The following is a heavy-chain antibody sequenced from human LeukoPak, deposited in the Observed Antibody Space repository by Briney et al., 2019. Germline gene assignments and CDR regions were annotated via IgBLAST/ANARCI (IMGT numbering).Heavy chain of an antibody. Sequence: GGSLRLSCAASGFSFSSYNMNWVRQAPGKGLEWVSYISSSSSTIYYADSVKGRFTISRDNAKNSLYLQMNSLGAEDTAVYYCARDAVWGYYDSSGYYPLDYWGQGTLVTVSS. V-gene: IGHV3-48*01. CDR2: ISSSSSTI. CDR1: GFSFSSYN. D-gene: IGHD3-22*01. J-gene: IGHJ4*02. CDR3: ARDAVWGYYDSSGYYPLDY.